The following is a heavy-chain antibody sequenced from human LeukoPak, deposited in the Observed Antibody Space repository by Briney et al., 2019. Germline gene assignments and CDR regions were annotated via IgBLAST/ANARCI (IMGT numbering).Heavy chain of an antibody. Sequence: GGSLRLSCAASEFSFSNYAMNWVRQAPGKGLEWVSTISTGGGSTYYADSVKGRFTISRDNSKNTLYLQMNSLRADDTAIYYCAKAKGAYGDYYYYHMDVWGKGTTVTVSS. CDR3: AKAKGAYGDYYYYHMDV. V-gene: IGHV3-23*01. J-gene: IGHJ6*03. CDR1: EFSFSNYA. CDR2: ISTGGGST. D-gene: IGHD4-17*01.